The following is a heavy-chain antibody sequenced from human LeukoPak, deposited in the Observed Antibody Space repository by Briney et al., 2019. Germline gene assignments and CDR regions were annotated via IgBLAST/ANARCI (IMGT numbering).Heavy chain of an antibody. J-gene: IGHJ4*02. CDR3: ARAGYSSSWSPPHFDY. CDR1: GGPISSYY. V-gene: IGHV4-59*08. D-gene: IGHD6-13*01. CDR2: IYYSGST. Sequence: SETLSLTCTVSGGPISSYYWSWIRQPPGKGLEWIGYIYYSGSTNYNPSLKSRVTISVDTSKNQFSLKLSSVTAADTAVYYCARAGYSSSWSPPHFDYWGQGTLVTVSS.